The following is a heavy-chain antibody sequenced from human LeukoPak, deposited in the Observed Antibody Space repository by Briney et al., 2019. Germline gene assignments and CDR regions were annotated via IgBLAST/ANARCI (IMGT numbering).Heavy chain of an antibody. CDR1: CGSISSYY. D-gene: IGHD3-10*01. CDR2: IYSSGST. CDR3: ARYYYGSWNYGIDY. Sequence: SDTLSLTCTVSCGSISSYYWICIRQPAGKTLECIVRIYSSGSTNYNPSLKSRVTMVVDTSKNQFSLKVRSVTAADTAVYYCARYYYGSWNYGIDYWGQGTLVTVSS. V-gene: IGHV4-4*07. J-gene: IGHJ4*02.